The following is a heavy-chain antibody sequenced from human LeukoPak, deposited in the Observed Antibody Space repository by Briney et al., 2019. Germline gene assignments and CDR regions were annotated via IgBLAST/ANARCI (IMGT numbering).Heavy chain of an antibody. V-gene: IGHV3-33*01. Sequence: GGSLRLSCAASRFTFRNHGMHWVRQAPGKGLEWVAVIWYDGSDTYYTDSVNGRFTISRDNSKNTLYLQMNSLRVEDTAVYYCARDRSLRYFDYWGQGTVVTVSS. CDR3: ARDRSLRYFDY. CDR2: IWYDGSDT. CDR1: RFTFRNHG. J-gene: IGHJ4*02.